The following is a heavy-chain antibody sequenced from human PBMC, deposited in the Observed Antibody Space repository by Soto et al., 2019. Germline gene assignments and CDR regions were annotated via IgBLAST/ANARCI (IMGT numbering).Heavy chain of an antibody. J-gene: IGHJ4*02. D-gene: IGHD2-2*01. Sequence: SETLSLTCAVSGDSISSCGYSWCWLRQPPGKGLEWIGYIFHSGSTYYNPSLKSRVTISVDKSKNHFSLKLSSVTAADTAVYYCARRPQGSPAAMGVFDYWGQGTLVTVSS. CDR2: IFHSGST. V-gene: IGHV4-30-2*01. CDR1: GDSISSCGYS. CDR3: ARRPQGSPAAMGVFDY.